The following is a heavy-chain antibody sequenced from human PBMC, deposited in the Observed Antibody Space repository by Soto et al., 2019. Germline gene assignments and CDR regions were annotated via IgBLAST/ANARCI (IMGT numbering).Heavy chain of an antibody. CDR2: IYSGGST. CDR3: ARAQSGYSSSWYDY. V-gene: IGHV3-66*02. Sequence: GGSLRLSCAASGFTVSSNYMSWVRQAPGKGLEWVSVIYSGGSTYYADSVKGRFTISRDNSKNTLYLQMNSLRAEDTAVYYWARAQSGYSSSWYDYWGQGTLVTVSS. J-gene: IGHJ4*02. D-gene: IGHD6-13*01. CDR1: GFTVSSNY.